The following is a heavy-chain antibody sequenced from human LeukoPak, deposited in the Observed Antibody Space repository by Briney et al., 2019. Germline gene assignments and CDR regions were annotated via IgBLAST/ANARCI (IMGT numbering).Heavy chain of an antibody. D-gene: IGHD3-22*01. CDR1: GFTFSDYY. V-gene: IGHV3-11*01. Sequence: GGSLRLSCAASGFTFSDYYMSWIRQAPGKGLEWVSYISSSGSTIYYADSVKGRFTISRDNAKNLLYLQMNSLRAEDTAVYYCARDDPYYYDSSGYYWFDPWGQGTLVTVSS. J-gene: IGHJ5*02. CDR3: ARDDPYYYDSSGYYWFDP. CDR2: ISSSGSTI.